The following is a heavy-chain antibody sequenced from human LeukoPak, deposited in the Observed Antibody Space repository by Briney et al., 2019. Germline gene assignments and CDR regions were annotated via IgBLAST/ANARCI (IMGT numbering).Heavy chain of an antibody. J-gene: IGHJ4*02. D-gene: IGHD6-19*01. Sequence: PSETPSLTCTVSGGSISSYYWSWIRQPPGKGLEWIGYIYYSGSTNYNPSLKSRVTISVDTSKNQFSLKLSSVTAADTAVYYCARDLSWLVFDYWGQGTLVTVSS. V-gene: IGHV4-59*01. CDR3: ARDLSWLVFDY. CDR2: IYYSGST. CDR1: GGSISSYY.